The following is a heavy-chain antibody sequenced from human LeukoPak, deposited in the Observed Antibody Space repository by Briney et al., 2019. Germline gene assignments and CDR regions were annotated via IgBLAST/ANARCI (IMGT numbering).Heavy chain of an antibody. J-gene: IGHJ4*02. CDR2: ISGSGGST. V-gene: IGHV3-23*01. CDR1: GFTFSSYA. CDR3: AKELASIRFLEWLPGDY. Sequence: GGSLRLSCAASGFTFSSYAMSWVRQAPGKGLEWVSAISGSGGSTYYADSVKGRFTISRDNSKNTLYLQVNSLRAEDTAVYYCAKELASIRFLEWLPGDYWGQGTLVTVSS. D-gene: IGHD3-3*01.